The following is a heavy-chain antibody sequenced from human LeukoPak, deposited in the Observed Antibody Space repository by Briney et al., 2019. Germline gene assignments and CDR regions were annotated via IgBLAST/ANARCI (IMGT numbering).Heavy chain of an antibody. V-gene: IGHV4-34*01. CDR1: GGSFSGYY. Sequence: SETLSLTCAVYGGSFSGYYWSWIRQPPGKGLEWIGEINHSGSTNYNPSLKSRVTISVDTSKNQFSLKLSSVTAADTAVYYCARGAFYCSGGSCYLLDFDYWGQGTLVTVSS. J-gene: IGHJ4*02. D-gene: IGHD2-15*01. CDR3: ARGAFYCSGGSCYLLDFDY. CDR2: INHSGST.